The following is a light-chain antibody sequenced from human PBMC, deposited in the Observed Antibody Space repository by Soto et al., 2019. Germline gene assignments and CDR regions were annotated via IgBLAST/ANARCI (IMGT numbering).Light chain of an antibody. CDR2: EVS. CDR3: SSFTSGSTL. J-gene: IGLJ1*01. CDR1: SSDVGGYNF. V-gene: IGLV2-14*01. Sequence: QSALTQPASVSGSPGQSITISCTGTSSDVGGYNFVSWHQQHPGKAPKLMIYEVSNRPSGVSNRFSGSKSGNTASLTISGLQAEDEADYYCSSFTSGSTLFGTGTKVTVL.